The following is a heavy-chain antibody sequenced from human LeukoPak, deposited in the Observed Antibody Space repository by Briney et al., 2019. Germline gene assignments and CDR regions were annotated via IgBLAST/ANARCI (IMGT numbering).Heavy chain of an antibody. J-gene: IGHJ4*02. CDR2: TYSGGST. CDR1: GFTVSSNY. D-gene: IGHD6-13*01. CDR3: ARRRIAAAGYFDY. Sequence: GGSLRLSCAASGFTVSSNYMSWVRQAPGKGLEWVSVTYSGGSTYYADSVKGRFTISRDNSKNTLYLQMNSLRAEDTAVYYCARRRIAAAGYFDYWGQGTLVTVSS. V-gene: IGHV3-53*01.